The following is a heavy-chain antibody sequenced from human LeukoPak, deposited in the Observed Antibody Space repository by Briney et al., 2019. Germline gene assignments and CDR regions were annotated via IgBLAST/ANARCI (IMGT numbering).Heavy chain of an antibody. D-gene: IGHD3-22*01. J-gene: IGHJ3*02. CDR3: ARPRYFNDGSGHTDI. Sequence: PSETLSLTCTVSGYSISSGYYWGWIRQPPGKGLEWIGSIYHSGSTYYNPSLKSRVTISVDTSKNQFSLKLSSVTAADTAVYYCARPRYFNDGSGHTDIWGQGTVVTVSS. CDR1: GYSISSGYY. V-gene: IGHV4-38-2*02. CDR2: IYHSGST.